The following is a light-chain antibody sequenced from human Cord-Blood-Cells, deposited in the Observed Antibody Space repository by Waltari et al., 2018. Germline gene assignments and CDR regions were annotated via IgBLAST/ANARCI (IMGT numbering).Light chain of an antibody. CDR2: WAS. V-gene: IGKV4-1*01. J-gene: IGKJ2*01. CDR3: QQYYSTPYT. Sequence: DIVMTQSPDSLAVSLGERATINCKSSQSVLYSSNNKNYLAWYQQKPGQPPKLLIYWASTRDSRSPDRFSGSGSGTDFTLTISSLQAEDVAVYYCQQYYSTPYTFGQGTKLEIK. CDR1: QSVLYSSNNKNY.